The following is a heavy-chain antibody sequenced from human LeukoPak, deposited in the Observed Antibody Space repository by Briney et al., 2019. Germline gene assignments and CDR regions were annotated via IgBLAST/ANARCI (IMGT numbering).Heavy chain of an antibody. D-gene: IGHD3-9*01. CDR1: GFTVSSNY. J-gene: IGHJ3*02. CDR2: IYSGGST. CDR3: ARVDGAFDI. Sequence: GGSLRLSCAASGFTVSSNYMSWVRQGPGKELEWVSIIYSGGSTYYADSVKGRFTISRDNSKSTLYLQMNSLRAEDTAVYYCARVDGAFDIWGQGTMVTVSS. V-gene: IGHV3-66*01.